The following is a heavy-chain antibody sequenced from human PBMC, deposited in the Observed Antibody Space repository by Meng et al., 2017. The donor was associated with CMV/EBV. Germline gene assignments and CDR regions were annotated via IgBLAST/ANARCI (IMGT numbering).Heavy chain of an antibody. J-gene: IGHJ5*02. V-gene: IGHV4-34*01. CDR1: GGSFSGYY. D-gene: IGHD2-2*01. CDR3: ARDRLVDCSSTSCSPGGFDP. Sequence: SETLSLTCAVYGGSFSGYYWSWIRQPPGKGLEWIGEINHSGSTNYNPSLKSRVTISVDTSKNQFSLKLSSVTAADTAVYYCARDRLVDCSSTSCSPGGFDPWGQGTLVTVSS. CDR2: INHSGST.